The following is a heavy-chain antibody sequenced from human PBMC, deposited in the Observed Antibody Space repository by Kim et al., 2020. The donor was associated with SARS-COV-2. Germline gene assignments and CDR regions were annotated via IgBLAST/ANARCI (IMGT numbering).Heavy chain of an antibody. Sequence: GGSLRLSCAASGFTFSSYSMNWVRQAPGKGLEWVSYISSSSSTIYYADSVKGRFTISRDNSKNSLYLQMNSLRAEDTAVYYCARDRIPGEGMYDFWSRLYYYYYGMDVWGQGTTVTVSS. CDR3: ARDRIPGEGMYDFWSRLYYYYYGMDV. J-gene: IGHJ6*02. CDR2: ISSSSSTI. V-gene: IGHV3-48*04. CDR1: GFTFSSYS. D-gene: IGHD3-3*01.